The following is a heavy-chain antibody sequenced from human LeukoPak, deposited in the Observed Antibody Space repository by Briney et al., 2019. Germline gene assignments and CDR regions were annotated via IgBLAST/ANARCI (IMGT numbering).Heavy chain of an antibody. V-gene: IGHV4-59*01. D-gene: IGHD4-17*01. J-gene: IGHJ4*02. Sequence: SETLSLTCTVSGCSISGSYWSWIRQPPGKGLEWIAYMYNSGSTNYNPSRKSRVTISIDTSKNQFSLKLSSLTAADTAIYYCARGIESYGDYGYWGQGILVTVSS. CDR1: GCSISGSY. CDR2: MYNSGST. CDR3: ARGIESYGDYGY.